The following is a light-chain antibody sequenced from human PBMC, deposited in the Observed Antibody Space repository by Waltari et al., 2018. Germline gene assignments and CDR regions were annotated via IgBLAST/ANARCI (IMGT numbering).Light chain of an antibody. J-gene: IGKJ1*01. V-gene: IGKV4-1*01. CDR2: RAS. Sequence: DIVMTQSPDSLAVSLGERATINCHSSQSVLFSTNNENSLGWYQQKPGQPPKLLIYRASTRESGVPERFSGSGSGTDFTLTISSLQTEDVAVYYCQQYYSTPCTFGQGTKVEIK. CDR3: QQYYSTPCT. CDR1: QSVLFSTNNENS.